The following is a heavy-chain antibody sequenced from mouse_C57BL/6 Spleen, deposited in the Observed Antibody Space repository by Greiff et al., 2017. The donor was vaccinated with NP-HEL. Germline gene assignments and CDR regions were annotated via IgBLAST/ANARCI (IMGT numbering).Heavy chain of an antibody. CDR2: IYPGDGDT. D-gene: IGHD1-1*01. J-gene: IGHJ2*01. Sequence: VKLQQSGPELVKPGASVKISCKASGYAFSSSWMNWVKQRPGKGLEWIGRIYPGDGDTNYNGKFKGKATLTADKSSSTAYMQLSSLTSEDSAVYFCARWGTTVVATGGYWGQGTTLTVSS. CDR1: GYAFSSSW. CDR3: ARWGTTVVATGGY. V-gene: IGHV1-82*01.